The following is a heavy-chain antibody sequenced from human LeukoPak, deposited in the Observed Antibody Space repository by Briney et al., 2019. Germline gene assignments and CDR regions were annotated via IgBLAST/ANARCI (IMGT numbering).Heavy chain of an antibody. D-gene: IGHD2-15*01. CDR2: INPNSGGT. CDR1: GYTFTGYY. CDR3: ARVVSERINYYYYVMDV. V-gene: IGHV1-2*02. Sequence: ASVKVSCKASGYTFTGYYIHWVRQPPGQGLEWMGWINPNSGGTNYAQKFQGRVTTTRDTSISTTYMELSRLRSHDTAVCYCARVVSERINYYYYVMDVWGQGTTVTVSS. J-gene: IGHJ6*02.